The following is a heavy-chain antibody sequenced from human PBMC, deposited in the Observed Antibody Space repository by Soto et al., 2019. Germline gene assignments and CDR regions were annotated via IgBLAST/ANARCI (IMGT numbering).Heavy chain of an antibody. D-gene: IGHD6-19*01. J-gene: IGHJ4*02. CDR3: AKGSSWSEFEY. CDR2: MSSNT. CDR1: GFTFSNYA. Sequence: PGGSLRLSCVVSGFTFSNYAMTWVRQAPGKGLEWVSSMSSNTYYTDSVKGRFTISRDNSKNTLYLQMSSLRAQDTAMYYCAKGSSWSEFEYWGQGTLVTVSS. V-gene: IGHV3-23*01.